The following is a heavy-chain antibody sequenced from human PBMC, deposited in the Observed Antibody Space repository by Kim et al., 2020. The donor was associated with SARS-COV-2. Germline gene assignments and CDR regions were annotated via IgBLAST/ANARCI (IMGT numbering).Heavy chain of an antibody. Sequence: SETLSLTCTVSGGSISSGGYYWSWIRQHPGKGLEWIGYIYYSGSTYDNPSLKSRVTISVDTSKNQFSLKLSSVTAADTAVYYCARGQGLITMIVVVVGAFHFGGQGTLVTVSS. J-gene: IGHJ4*02. CDR2: IYYSGST. CDR1: GGSISSGGYY. D-gene: IGHD3-22*01. CDR3: ARGQGLITMIVVVVGAFHF. V-gene: IGHV4-31*03.